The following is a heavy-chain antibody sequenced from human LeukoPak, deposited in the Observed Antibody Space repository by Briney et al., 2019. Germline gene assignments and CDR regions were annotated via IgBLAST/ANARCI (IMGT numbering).Heavy chain of an antibody. CDR3: ARASLVYDASGSYLKGFDY. Sequence: GASVKVSCKTSGYSFTSYGISWVRQAPGQGLEWMGWISGYNGDTKSAQNLQGRVTMTTDTSTSTAYMELRSLRSDDTAVYYCARASLVYDASGSYLKGFDYWGQGTLVPVS. V-gene: IGHV1-18*01. J-gene: IGHJ4*02. CDR1: GYSFTSYG. D-gene: IGHD3-10*01. CDR2: ISGYNGDT.